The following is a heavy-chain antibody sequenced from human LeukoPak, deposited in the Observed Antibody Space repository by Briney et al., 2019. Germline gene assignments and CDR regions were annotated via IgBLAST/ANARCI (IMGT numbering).Heavy chain of an antibody. CDR2: ISSSGSTI. CDR1: GFTFSDYY. Sequence: PGGSLRLSCAASGFTFSDYYMSWIRQAPGKGLEWVSYISSSGSTIYYADSVKGRFTISRDNAKNSLYLQMNSLRAEDTAVYYCARAGYCSSTSCYMDGVAFDIWGQGTMVTVSS. CDR3: ARAGYCSSTSCYMDGVAFDI. D-gene: IGHD2-2*02. J-gene: IGHJ3*02. V-gene: IGHV3-11*04.